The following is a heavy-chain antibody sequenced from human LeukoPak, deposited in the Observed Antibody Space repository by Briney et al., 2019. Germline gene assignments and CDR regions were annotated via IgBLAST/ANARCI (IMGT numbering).Heavy chain of an antibody. Sequence: PGGSLRLSCAASGFTFSNYGMSWVRQAPGRGLEWVSVISVSEDSAKYADSVKDRFTISRDNSKNTLYLQMNSLRAEDTAVYYCAGNVDTALGYWGQGTLVTVSS. J-gene: IGHJ4*02. CDR1: GFTFSNYG. V-gene: IGHV3-23*01. CDR3: AGNVDTALGY. CDR2: ISVSEDSA. D-gene: IGHD5-18*01.